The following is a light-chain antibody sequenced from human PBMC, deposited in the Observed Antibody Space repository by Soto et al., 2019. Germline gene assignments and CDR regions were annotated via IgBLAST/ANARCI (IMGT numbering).Light chain of an antibody. J-gene: IGKJ2*02. V-gene: IGKV3-15*01. CDR2: GAS. CDR3: QQYNNWPPRT. Sequence: EIVMTQSPATLSVSPGERATLSCRASQSVSSNLAWYQQKPGQAPMLLIYGASTRATGIPARLSGSASGTEFTLTISSLQSEDFAVYYCQQYNNWPPRTFGQGTKLEIK. CDR1: QSVSSN.